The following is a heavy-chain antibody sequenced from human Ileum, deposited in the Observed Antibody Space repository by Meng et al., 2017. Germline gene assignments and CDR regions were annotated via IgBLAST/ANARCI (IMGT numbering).Heavy chain of an antibody. CDR1: AGFISSNNYY. V-gene: IGHV4-39*07. CDR3: GRAPDY. CDR2: MYYSGST. Sequence: VQASGPGLCKPSETLSLPCSVSAGFISSNNYYWGWIRQPPGKGLEWIGSMYYSGSTYYNPSLKNRVTISRDLSKNQLYLNLYFVTAADTAVYYCGRAPDYWGQGTLVTVSS. J-gene: IGHJ4*02.